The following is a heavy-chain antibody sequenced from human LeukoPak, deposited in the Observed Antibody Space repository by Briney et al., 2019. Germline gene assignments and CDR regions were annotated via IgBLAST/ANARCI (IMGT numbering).Heavy chain of an antibody. CDR1: GGAISSYY. Sequence: SETLSLTCTVSGGAISSYYWSWIRQPPGKGLEWIGSIYYSGSTYYNPSLKSRVTISVDTSKNQFSLKMSSVTAADTAAYFCARGGPPGYYYDYYMDVWGKGTTVTISS. J-gene: IGHJ6*03. CDR3: ARGGPPGYYYDYYMDV. CDR2: IYYSGST. V-gene: IGHV4-39*07.